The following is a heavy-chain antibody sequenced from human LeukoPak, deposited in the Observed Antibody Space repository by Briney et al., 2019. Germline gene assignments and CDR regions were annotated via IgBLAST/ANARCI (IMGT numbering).Heavy chain of an antibody. CDR1: GYSINTGYY. D-gene: IGHD3-22*01. CDR2: IYHSGST. J-gene: IGHJ3*02. V-gene: IGHV4-38-2*02. CDR3: ARDLYYDSSGYYEGTPPDAFDI. Sequence: SETLSLTCSVSGYSINTGYYWGWIRQPPGKGLEWIGSIYHSGSTYYNPSLKSRVTISVDTSKNQFSLKLSSVTAADTAVYYCARDLYYDSSGYYEGTPPDAFDIWGQGTMVTVSS.